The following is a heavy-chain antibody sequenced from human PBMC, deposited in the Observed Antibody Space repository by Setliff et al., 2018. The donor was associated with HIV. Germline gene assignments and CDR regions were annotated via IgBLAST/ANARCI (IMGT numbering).Heavy chain of an antibody. D-gene: IGHD3-22*01. CDR2: IYYSGST. J-gene: IGHJ5*02. Sequence: SETLSLTCTVSGGSISSYYWGWIRQPPGKGLEWIGNIYYSGSTYYNPSLKSRLTISVDTSENQFSLRLNSVTAADTAVYYCARYRYYYDSSGYGRWFDPWGQGTLVTVSS. V-gene: IGHV4-39*01. CDR1: GGSISSYY. CDR3: ARYRYYYDSSGYGRWFDP.